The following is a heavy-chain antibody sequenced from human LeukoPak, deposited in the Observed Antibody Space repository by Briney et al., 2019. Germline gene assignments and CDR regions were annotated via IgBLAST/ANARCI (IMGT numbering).Heavy chain of an antibody. D-gene: IGHD2-21*01. CDR2: ISNYNGLT. J-gene: IGHJ4*02. CDR3: VRDERAVTAGGEYYFDY. V-gene: IGHV1-18*01. Sequence: DSVKVSCKASGYTFTNDGVSRVRQAPGRGLEWVGWISNYNGLTHSAPRFQGRVTVTTDTFTSTAYMELRSLTSDDTAVYFCVRDERAVTAGGEYYFDYWGQGTLVTVSS. CDR1: GYTFTNDG.